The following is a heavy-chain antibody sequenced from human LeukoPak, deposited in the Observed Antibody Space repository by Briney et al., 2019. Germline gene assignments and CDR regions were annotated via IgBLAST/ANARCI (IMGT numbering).Heavy chain of an antibody. CDR3: AKGQLGIQSSKWFDP. CDR1: GFTFSNYG. CDR2: IRYDGSDK. D-gene: IGHD7-27*01. J-gene: IGHJ5*02. Sequence: SGGSLRLSCAASGFTFSNYGMYWVRQAPGKGLEWVAFIRYDGSDKYYADSVKGRFTISRDNSKNTLYLQMDSLRPEDTAVYYCAKGQLGIQSSKWFDPWGQGTLVTVSS. V-gene: IGHV3-30*02.